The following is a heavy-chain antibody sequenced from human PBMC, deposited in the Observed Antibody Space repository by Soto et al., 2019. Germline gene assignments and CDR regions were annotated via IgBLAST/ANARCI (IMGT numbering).Heavy chain of an antibody. V-gene: IGHV1-18*01. CDR2: ISAYNGNT. Sequence: ASVKVSCKASGYTFTSYGISWVRQAPGQGLEWMGWISAYNGNTNYAQKLQGRVTMTTDTSTSTAYMELRSLRSDDTAVYYCAGEYYDYIWGSYRPPVSSDYWGQGTLVTVSS. CDR1: GYTFTSYG. D-gene: IGHD3-16*02. J-gene: IGHJ4*02. CDR3: AGEYYDYIWGSYRPPVSSDY.